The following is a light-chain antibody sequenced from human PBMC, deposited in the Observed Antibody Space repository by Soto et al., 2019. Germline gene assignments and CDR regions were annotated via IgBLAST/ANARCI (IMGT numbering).Light chain of an antibody. CDR2: GAS. J-gene: IGKJ1*01. Sequence: EIGLTQSPDTLSLSPGERATISCRASQSVTYDQLAWYRQKPGQAPRLLIYGASSRAAGIPARFSGSGSGTDFTLTISRLEPEDFEVYHCQQYGDLPPAFGQGTKVEIK. V-gene: IGKV3-20*01. CDR1: QSVTYDQ. CDR3: QQYGDLPPA.